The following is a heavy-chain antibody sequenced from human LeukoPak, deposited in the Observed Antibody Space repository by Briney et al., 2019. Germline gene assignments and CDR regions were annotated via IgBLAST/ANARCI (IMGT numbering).Heavy chain of an antibody. D-gene: IGHD6-13*01. Sequence: PGGSLRLSCAASGFTFSSYAMHWVRQAPGKGLEYVSAVSGNGHSTYYANSVKGRFTISRDNPKNTLYLQMGSLRAEDMAVYYCARVGSSSPFDYWGQGTLVTVSS. CDR1: GFTFSSYA. CDR2: VSGNGHST. V-gene: IGHV3-64*01. J-gene: IGHJ4*02. CDR3: ARVGSSSPFDY.